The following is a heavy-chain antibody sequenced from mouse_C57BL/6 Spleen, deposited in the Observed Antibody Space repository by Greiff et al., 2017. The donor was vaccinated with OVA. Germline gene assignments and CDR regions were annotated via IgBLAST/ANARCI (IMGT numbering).Heavy chain of an antibody. CDR2: INPSNGGT. CDR3: ARGYYYGRDYAMDY. Sequence: QVPVTPPWTALVTPGASVKLSCKASGYTFTSYWMHWVKQRPGQGLEWIGNINPSNGGTNYNEKFKSKATLTVDKSSSTAYMQLSSLTSEDSAVYYCARGYYYGRDYAMDYWGQGTSVTVSS. CDR1: GYTFTSYW. J-gene: IGHJ4*01. D-gene: IGHD1-1*01. V-gene: IGHV1-53*01.